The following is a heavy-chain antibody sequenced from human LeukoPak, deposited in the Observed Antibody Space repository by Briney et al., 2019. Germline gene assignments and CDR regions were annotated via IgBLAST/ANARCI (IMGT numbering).Heavy chain of an antibody. CDR1: GFTFSSYA. J-gene: IGHJ4*02. V-gene: IGHV3-64D*06. D-gene: IGHD3-10*01. CDR2: ISSNGGST. Sequence: PGGSLRLPCSASGFTFSSYAMHWVRQAPGKGLEYVSAISSNGGSTYYADSVKGRFTISRDNSKNTLYLQMSSLRAEDTAVYYCVKDYYGSGSQLDYWGQGTLVTVSS. CDR3: VKDYYGSGSQLDY.